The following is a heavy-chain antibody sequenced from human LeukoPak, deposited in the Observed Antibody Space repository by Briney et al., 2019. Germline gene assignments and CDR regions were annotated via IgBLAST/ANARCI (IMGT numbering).Heavy chain of an antibody. V-gene: IGHV4-30-4*01. CDR2: VYYSGST. CDR1: GGSISSGDYY. J-gene: IGHJ4*02. D-gene: IGHD2-21*02. CDR3: AREHIVVVTATPGSLFDY. Sequence: SETLSLTCTVSGGSISSGDYYWSWIRQPPGKGLEWIGYVYYSGSTYYNPSLKSRVTISVDTSKNQFSLKLSSVTAADTAVYYCAREHIVVVTATPGSLFDYWGQGTLVTVSS.